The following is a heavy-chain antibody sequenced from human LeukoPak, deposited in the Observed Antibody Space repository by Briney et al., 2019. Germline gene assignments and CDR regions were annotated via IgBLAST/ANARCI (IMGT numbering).Heavy chain of an antibody. D-gene: IGHD6-19*01. CDR2: IKQDGSDK. V-gene: IGHV3-7*01. CDR3: ARDHEKGVAGTFDY. Sequence: GGSLRLSCAASGFTFSNYWMTWVRQAPGRGLEWVAVIKQDGSDKYYVDSVKGRFTISRDNSKNTLYLQMNSLRAEDTAVYYCARDHEKGVAGTFDYWGQGTLVTVSS. CDR1: GFTFSNYW. J-gene: IGHJ4*02.